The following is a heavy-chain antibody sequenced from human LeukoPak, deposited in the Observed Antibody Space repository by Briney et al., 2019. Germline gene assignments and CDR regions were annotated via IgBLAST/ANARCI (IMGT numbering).Heavy chain of an antibody. V-gene: IGHV3-53*01. Sequence: GGSLRLSCAPSGYTVSGYYINWVRQAPGKGLEWVSLIYSGGRTYYADSVKGPFTISRDNSKNTLYLQMNSLRAEDTAVYYCAGGTYSYGSSKNWGAGTLVTVSS. J-gene: IGHJ4*01. D-gene: IGHD5-18*01. CDR1: GYTVSGYY. CDR2: IYSGGRT. CDR3: AGGTYSYGSSKN.